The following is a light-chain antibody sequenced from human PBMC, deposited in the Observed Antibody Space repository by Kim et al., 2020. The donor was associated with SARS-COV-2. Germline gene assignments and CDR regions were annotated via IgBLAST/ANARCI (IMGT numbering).Light chain of an antibody. V-gene: IGKV3-11*01. J-gene: IGKJ4*01. CDR2: DAA. CDR1: QTIGIS. Sequence: PGEGAILSCRASQTIGISLGWYQHKLGQAPRLLIYDAAIRAAGSPDRFSGGGSGTDFTLTISSLEPEDFAIYYCQQRNNWPPAVTFGGGTKVDIK. CDR3: QQRNNWPPAVT.